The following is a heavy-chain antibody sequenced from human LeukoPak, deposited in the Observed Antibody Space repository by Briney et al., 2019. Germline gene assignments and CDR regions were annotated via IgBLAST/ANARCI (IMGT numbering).Heavy chain of an antibody. V-gene: IGHV1-8*01. D-gene: IGHD3-22*01. CDR1: GYTFTSYD. CDR3: ARGPEKYYYDSSGYSTLYYMDV. Sequence: GASVKVSCKASGYTFTSYDINWVRQATGQGLEWMGWMNPNSGNTGYAQKFQGRVTMTRNTSISTAYMELSSLRSEDTAVYYCARGPEKYYYDSSGYSTLYYMDVWGKGTTVTVSS. CDR2: MNPNSGNT. J-gene: IGHJ6*03.